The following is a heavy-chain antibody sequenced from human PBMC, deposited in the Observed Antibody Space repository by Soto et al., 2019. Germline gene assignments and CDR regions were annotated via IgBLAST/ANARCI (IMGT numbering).Heavy chain of an antibody. Sequence: SETLSLTCTVSDGSISSGNYYWSWIRQPPGKGLEWIGFIFNSENTYYNPSLKSRITLSIDTSKNQFSLHLNSVTAADTAVYSCAGVFKGGPAASAFDLCGQGTMVTVS. CDR3: AGVFKGGPAASAFDL. CDR2: IFNSENT. J-gene: IGHJ3*01. D-gene: IGHD6-13*01. CDR1: DGSISSGNYY. V-gene: IGHV4-30-4*01.